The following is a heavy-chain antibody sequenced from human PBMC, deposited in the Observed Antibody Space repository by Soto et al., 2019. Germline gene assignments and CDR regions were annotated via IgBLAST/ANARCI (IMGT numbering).Heavy chain of an antibody. Sequence: VHLQESGPGLVKPSQTLSLSCTVSGGSISSGGYYWSWIRQHPGRGLEWIGYIYYSGSIYYNPSRKSRVTISVDTSKNQCSLDLSSVTAADTAVYYCARVGYCSGGSCYGYYYYYGMDVWGQGTTVTVSS. D-gene: IGHD2-15*01. J-gene: IGHJ6*02. CDR2: IYYSGSI. CDR3: ARVGYCSGGSCYGYYYYYGMDV. V-gene: IGHV4-31*03. CDR1: GGSISSGGYY.